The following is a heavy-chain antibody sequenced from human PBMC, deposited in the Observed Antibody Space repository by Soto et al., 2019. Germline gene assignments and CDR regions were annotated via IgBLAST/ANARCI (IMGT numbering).Heavy chain of an antibody. CDR1: GFTFSSYA. CDR2: ISGSGDST. CDR3: AKDLRGFIAATHFDY. Sequence: PGGSLRLSCAASGFTFSSYAMSWVRQAPGKGLEWVSTISGSGDSTYYADSVRGRFTISRDNSRNTLYLQMNSLRAVDTAVYYCAKDLRGFIAATHFDYWGQGTLVTVSS. V-gene: IGHV3-23*01. D-gene: IGHD6-13*01. J-gene: IGHJ4*02.